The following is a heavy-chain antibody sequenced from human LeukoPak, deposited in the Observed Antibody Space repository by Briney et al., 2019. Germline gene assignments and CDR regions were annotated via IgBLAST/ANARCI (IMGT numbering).Heavy chain of an antibody. CDR2: IYYSGST. D-gene: IGHD2-2*01. Sequence: SETLSLTCTVSGGSISSYYWSWIRQPPGKGLEWIGYIYYSGSTNYNPSLKSRVTISVDTSKNQFSLKLSSVTAADTAVYYCARHGKISSTSWIDPWGQGTLVTVSS. CDR3: ARHGKISSTSWIDP. J-gene: IGHJ5*02. V-gene: IGHV4-59*08. CDR1: GGSISSYY.